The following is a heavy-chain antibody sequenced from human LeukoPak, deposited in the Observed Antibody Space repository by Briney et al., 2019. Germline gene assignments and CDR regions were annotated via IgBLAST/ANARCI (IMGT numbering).Heavy chain of an antibody. CDR1: GFTFSSYA. D-gene: IGHD2-15*01. CDR2: ISYDGSNK. V-gene: IGHV3-30*04. Sequence: GGSLRLSCAASGFTFSSYAMHWVRQAPGKGLEWVAVISYDGSNKYYADSVKGRFTISRDNSKNTLYLQMNSLRAEDTAVYYCASNGVAAQYWYFDLWGRGTLVTVSS. J-gene: IGHJ2*01. CDR3: ASNGVAAQYWYFDL.